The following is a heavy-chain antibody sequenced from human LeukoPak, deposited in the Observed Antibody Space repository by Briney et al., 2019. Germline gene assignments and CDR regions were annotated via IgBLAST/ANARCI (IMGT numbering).Heavy chain of an antibody. V-gene: IGHV1-69*13. CDR1: GYTFTSYG. J-gene: IGHJ6*03. CDR2: IIPIFGTA. Sequence: ASVKVSCKASGYTFTSYGISWVRQAPGQGLEWMGGIIPIFGTANYAQKFQGRVTITADESTSTAYMELSSLRSEDTAVYYCARTLAQLWSQKRGYYYYYMDVWGKGTTVTISS. D-gene: IGHD5-18*01. CDR3: ARTLAQLWSQKRGYYYYYMDV.